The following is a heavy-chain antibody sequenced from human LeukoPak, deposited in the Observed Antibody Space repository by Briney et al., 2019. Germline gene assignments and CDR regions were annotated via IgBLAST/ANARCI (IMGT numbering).Heavy chain of an antibody. Sequence: SETLSLTCTVSGGSISSGDYYWSWIRQPPGKGLEWIGYIYYSGRTYYNPSLKSRVTISVDTSKNQFSLKLSPVTAADTAVYYCARGFWSGYYVGWFDPWGQGTLVTVSS. CDR3: ARGFWSGYYVGWFDP. V-gene: IGHV4-30-4*08. CDR2: IYYSGRT. D-gene: IGHD3-3*01. J-gene: IGHJ5*02. CDR1: GGSISSGDYY.